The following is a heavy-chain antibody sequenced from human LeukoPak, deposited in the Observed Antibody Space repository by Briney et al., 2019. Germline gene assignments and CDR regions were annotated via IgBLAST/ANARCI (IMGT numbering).Heavy chain of an antibody. J-gene: IGHJ5*02. CDR1: GYTFTGYY. CDR3: ARYPGQLAAEDWFDP. D-gene: IGHD6-6*01. CDR2: INPNSGGT. Sequence: ASVKVSCKASGYTFTGYYMHWVRQAPGQGLEWMGWINPNSGGTNYAQKFQGGVTMTRDTSISTAYMELSRLRSDDTAVYYCARYPGQLAAEDWFDPWGQGTLVTVSS. V-gene: IGHV1-2*02.